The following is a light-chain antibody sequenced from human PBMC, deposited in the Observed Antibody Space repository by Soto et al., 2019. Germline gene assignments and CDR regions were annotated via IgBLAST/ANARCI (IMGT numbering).Light chain of an antibody. V-gene: IGKV3-11*01. Sequence: EIVLTQSPATLSLSPGERATLSCRASQSVSSYLAWYQQKPGQAPRLLIYDASNRATGIPARFSGSGSGTDCTLTISSLEPEDCAGYYCQQRSNWPPAFGQGTKVEIK. J-gene: IGKJ1*01. CDR2: DAS. CDR3: QQRSNWPPA. CDR1: QSVSSY.